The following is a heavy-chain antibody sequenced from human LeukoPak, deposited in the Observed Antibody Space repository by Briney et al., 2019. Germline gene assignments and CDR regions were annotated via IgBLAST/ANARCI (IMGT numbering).Heavy chain of an antibody. CDR3: ARHGGSLDRHADS. J-gene: IGHJ4*02. D-gene: IGHD2-15*01. CDR1: GYSFTTYW. Sequence: GESLKISCKGSGYSFTTYWIGWVRQMPGKGLEWMGNIYPGDSDTRYSPSFEGQVTISADESISTAYLQWSSLKASDTAMYYCARHGGSLDRHADSWGQGTLVTVSS. V-gene: IGHV5-51*01. CDR2: IYPGDSDT.